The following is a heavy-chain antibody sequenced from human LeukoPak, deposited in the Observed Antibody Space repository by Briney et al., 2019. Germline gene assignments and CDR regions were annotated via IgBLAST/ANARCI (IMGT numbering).Heavy chain of an antibody. CDR1: GYTFTXXG. D-gene: IGHD2-2*03. CDR3: ARDGFAGLGIDY. Sequence: GYTFTXXGISXXRQAPGQGLEWMGWISAYNGNTNYAQKLQGRVTMTTDTSTSTAYMELRSLRSDDTAVYYCARDGFAGLGIDYWGQGTLVTVSS. J-gene: IGHJ4*02. V-gene: IGHV1-18*01. CDR2: ISAYNGNT.